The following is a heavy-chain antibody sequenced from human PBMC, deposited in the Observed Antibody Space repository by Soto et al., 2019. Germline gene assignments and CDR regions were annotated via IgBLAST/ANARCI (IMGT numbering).Heavy chain of an antibody. CDR2: IIPIFGTA. V-gene: IGHV1-69*12. J-gene: IGHJ6*02. CDR1: GGTFSSYA. CDR3: ARSITGTVSYYYGMDV. Sequence: QVQLVQSGAEVKKPGSSGKVSCKGSGGTFSSYAISWERQAPAQGLEWMGGIIPIFGTANYAQKFQGRVTITADESTSTAYMELSSLRSEDTAVYYCARSITGTVSYYYGMDVWGQGTTVTVSS. D-gene: IGHD1-20*01.